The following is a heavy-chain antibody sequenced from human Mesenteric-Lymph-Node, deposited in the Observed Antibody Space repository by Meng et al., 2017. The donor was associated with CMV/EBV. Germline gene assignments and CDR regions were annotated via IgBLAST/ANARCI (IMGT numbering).Heavy chain of an antibody. CDR3: TRDLTFQLLRYFQL. CDR2: IRSKDYGGTP. Sequence: GESLKISCAASGFTFGDYGLAWVRQAPGKGLEWVGFIRSKDYGGTPEYAASVRGRFSISRDDFKSIAYLQMNSLRPEDTAVYYCTRDLTFQLLRYFQLWGQGTLVTVSS. CDR1: GFTFGDYG. D-gene: IGHD2-2*01. J-gene: IGHJ1*01. V-gene: IGHV3-49*04.